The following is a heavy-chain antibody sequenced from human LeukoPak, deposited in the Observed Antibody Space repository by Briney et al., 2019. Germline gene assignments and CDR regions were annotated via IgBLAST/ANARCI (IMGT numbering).Heavy chain of an antibody. CDR1: GFTFSSYA. CDR2: ISGSGGST. D-gene: IGHD3-10*01. V-gene: IGHV3-23*01. Sequence: GGSLRLSCAASGFTFSSYAMSWVRQAPGKGLEWVSAISGSGGSTYYADSVQGRFTISRDNSKNTLYLQMNSLRAEDTAVYYCAKDTWGWFGELYGYWGQGTLVTVSS. CDR3: AKDTWGWFGELYGY. J-gene: IGHJ4*02.